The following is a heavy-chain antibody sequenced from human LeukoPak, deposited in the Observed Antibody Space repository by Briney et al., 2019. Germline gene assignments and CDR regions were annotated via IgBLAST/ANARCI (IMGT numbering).Heavy chain of an antibody. CDR3: ARAFVRGASSYYFYMDV. Sequence: SETLSLTCTVSGGSINTYWGWIRQPPGKGLEWIGHIYYSGSTKYSPSLKSRVTMSVDTSKNQFSLTLSSVTAADTAVYYCARAFVRGASSYYFYMDVWGKGATVTISS. J-gene: IGHJ6*03. CDR1: GGSINTY. CDR2: IYYSGST. D-gene: IGHD3-10*01. V-gene: IGHV4-59*01.